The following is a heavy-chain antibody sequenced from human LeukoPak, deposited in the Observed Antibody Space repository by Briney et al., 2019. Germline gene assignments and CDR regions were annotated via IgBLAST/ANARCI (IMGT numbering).Heavy chain of an antibody. D-gene: IGHD2-15*01. CDR2: IIPIFGTA. CDR3: ARDRLRHCSGGSCYSGNYYYYMDV. V-gene: IGHV1-69*06. Sequence: GASVKVSCKASGGTFSSYAISWVRQAPGQGLEWMGGIIPIFGTANYAQKFQGRVTITADKSTSTAYMELSSLRSEDTAVYYCARDRLRHCSGGSCYSGNYYYYMDVWGKGTTVTVSS. CDR1: GGTFSSYA. J-gene: IGHJ6*03.